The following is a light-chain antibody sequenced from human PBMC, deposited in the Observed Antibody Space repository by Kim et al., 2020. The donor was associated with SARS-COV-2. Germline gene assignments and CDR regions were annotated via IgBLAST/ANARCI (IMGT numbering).Light chain of an antibody. CDR1: QSVSSY. J-gene: IGKJ3*01. Sequence: SPGERAPLSCRASQSVSSYLAWYQQKPGQAPRLLIYDASNRATGIPARFSGSGSGTDFTLTISRLEPEDFAVYYCQQRSNWPRFTFGPGTKVDIK. CDR3: QQRSNWPRFT. V-gene: IGKV3-11*01. CDR2: DAS.